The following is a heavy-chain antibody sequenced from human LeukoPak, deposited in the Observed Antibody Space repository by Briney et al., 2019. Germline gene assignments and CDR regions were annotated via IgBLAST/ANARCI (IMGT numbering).Heavy chain of an antibody. D-gene: IGHD1-26*01. CDR1: GYTFTSYG. CDR2: INPNSGGT. Sequence: ASVKVSCKASGYTFTSYGISWVRQAPGQGLEWMGWINPNSGGTNYAQKFQGRVTMTRDTSISTAYMELSRLRSDDTAVYYCAREGELVLPDAFDIWGQGTMVTVSS. V-gene: IGHV1-2*02. CDR3: AREGELVLPDAFDI. J-gene: IGHJ3*02.